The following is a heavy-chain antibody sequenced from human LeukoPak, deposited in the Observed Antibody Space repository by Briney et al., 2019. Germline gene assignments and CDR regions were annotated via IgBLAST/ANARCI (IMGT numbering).Heavy chain of an antibody. D-gene: IGHD3-22*01. Sequence: GGSLRPSCAASGFTFRSYAMSWVRQAPGKGLEWVSAISGSGSTYYADSVKGRFTISRDNSKNTLYLQMNSLRAEDTAVYYCAKSHYYDSSGYVDYWGQGTLVTVSS. CDR3: AKSHYYDSSGYVDY. CDR1: GFTFRSYA. V-gene: IGHV3-23*01. CDR2: ISGSGST. J-gene: IGHJ4*02.